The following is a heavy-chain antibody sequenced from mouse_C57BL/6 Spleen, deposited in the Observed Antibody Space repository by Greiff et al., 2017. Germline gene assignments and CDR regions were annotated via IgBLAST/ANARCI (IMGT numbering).Heavy chain of an antibody. V-gene: IGHV1-55*01. CDR1: GYTFTSYW. CDR3: ARSSFYYGNYGWFAY. D-gene: IGHD2-1*01. CDR2: IYPGSGST. Sequence: QVHLKQPGAELVKPGASVKMSCKASGYTFTSYWITWVKQRPGQGLEWIGDIYPGSGSTNYNEKFKSKATLTVDTSSSTAYMQLSSLTSEDSAVYYCARSSFYYGNYGWFAYWGQGTLVTVSA. J-gene: IGHJ3*01.